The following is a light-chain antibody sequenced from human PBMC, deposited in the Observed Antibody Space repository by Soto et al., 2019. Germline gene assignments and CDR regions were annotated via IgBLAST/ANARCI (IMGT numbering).Light chain of an antibody. CDR1: QSIRTF. V-gene: IGKV1-39*01. CDR3: QQSFNTPQT. Sequence: DSQIAQSPSSLSPGVGDSVTVTCRASQSIRTFLNWYQQRPGKAPNLLIYAAINMQGGVPSRFSGNGSGTDFALTLSNLQSEDFATYNCQQSFNTPQTFGQGTKVDIK. CDR2: AAI. J-gene: IGKJ1*01.